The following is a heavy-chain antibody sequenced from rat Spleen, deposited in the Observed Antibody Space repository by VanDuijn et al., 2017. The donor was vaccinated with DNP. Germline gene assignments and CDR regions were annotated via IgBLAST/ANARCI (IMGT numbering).Heavy chain of an antibody. Sequence: EVQLVESGGGLVQPGRSLKLSCEASGFTFRNYDMAWVRQAPTKGLEWVASISSRSNITYYRDSVKGRFTISRDNAKNTLYLQMNSLRSEDTATYYCTRGLRVYYFDYWGQGVMVTVSS. J-gene: IGHJ2*01. CDR1: GFTFRNYD. D-gene: IGHD1-11*01. CDR3: TRGLRVYYFDY. V-gene: IGHV5S13*01. CDR2: ISSRSNIT.